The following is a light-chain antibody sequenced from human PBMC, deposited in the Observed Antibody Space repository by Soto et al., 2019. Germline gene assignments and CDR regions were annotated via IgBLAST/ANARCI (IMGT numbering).Light chain of an antibody. CDR3: QQRGSWPAT. J-gene: IGKJ3*01. CDR1: QSVNNF. Sequence: ERLLKQSPAIVSLSPGERATLSCRASQSVNNFFAWYQQKPGQAPRLLIYDASYRAPGIPARFSGSGSGTDFTLTISSLEAEDSAVYYCQQRGSWPATCGPGTKVD. CDR2: DAS. V-gene: IGKV3-11*01.